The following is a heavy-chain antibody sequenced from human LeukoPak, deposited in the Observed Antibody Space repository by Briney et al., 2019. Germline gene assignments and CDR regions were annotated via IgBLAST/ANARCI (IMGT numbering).Heavy chain of an antibody. D-gene: IGHD6-13*01. J-gene: IGHJ5*02. CDR3: ARVQVADIAAAVTVWFDH. CDR1: SGSISSGSYD. Sequence: SQTLSLTCTVSSGSISSGSYDWSWIRQPAGKGLEWIGSIYHSGSTYYNPSLKSRVTMSVDTSKNQFSLKLSSVTAADTAVYYCARVQVADIAAAVTVWFDHWGQGSLVTVSS. CDR2: IYHSGST. V-gene: IGHV4-39*07.